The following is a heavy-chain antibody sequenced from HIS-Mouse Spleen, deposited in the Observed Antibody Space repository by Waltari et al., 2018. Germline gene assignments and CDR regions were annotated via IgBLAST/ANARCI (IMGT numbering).Heavy chain of an antibody. CDR3: ARTIMITFGGGAFDI. V-gene: IGHV1-8*02. Sequence: QVQLVQSGAEVKKPGASVKVSCKASGYTFTGYYMHWVRQATGQGLEWMGWMNPNSGNTGYAQKFQGRVTMTRNTSISTAYMELSSLRSEDTAVYYCARTIMITFGGGAFDIWGQGTMVTVSS. CDR1: GYTFTGYY. CDR2: MNPNSGNT. D-gene: IGHD3-16*01. J-gene: IGHJ3*02.